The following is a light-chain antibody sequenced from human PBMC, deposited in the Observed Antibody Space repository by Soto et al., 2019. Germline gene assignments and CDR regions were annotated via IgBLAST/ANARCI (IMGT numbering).Light chain of an antibody. Sequence: EIVMTQSPATLSVSPGERATLSCRASQSVSSNLAWYQQKPGQAPRLLIYGASTRATGIPARFSGSGSGTEFTLTISSLQFEDFAVYYCQQYNNWPFTFGPGTKGDI. CDR1: QSVSSN. J-gene: IGKJ3*01. CDR2: GAS. CDR3: QQYNNWPFT. V-gene: IGKV3-15*01.